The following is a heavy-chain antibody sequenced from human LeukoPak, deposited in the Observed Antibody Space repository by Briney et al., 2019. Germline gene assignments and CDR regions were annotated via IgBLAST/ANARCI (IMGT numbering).Heavy chain of an antibody. J-gene: IGHJ5*02. V-gene: IGHV1-8*01. Sequence: ASVKVSCKASGYTLSSYDINWVRQATGQGLEWMGWMNPNSGNTGYAQKFQGRVTMTRNTSISTAYMELSSLRSEDTAVYYCAKGNRSNWFDPWGQGTLVTVSS. CDR2: MNPNSGNT. CDR1: GYTLSSYD. CDR3: AKGNRSNWFDP. D-gene: IGHD1-14*01.